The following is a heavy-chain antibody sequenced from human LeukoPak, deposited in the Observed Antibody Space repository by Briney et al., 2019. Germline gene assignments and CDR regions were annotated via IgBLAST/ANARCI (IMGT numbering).Heavy chain of an antibody. J-gene: IGHJ4*02. Sequence: SETLSLTCAVYGGSFSGYYWSWIRQPPGKGLEWLGEINHSGSTNYNPSLKSRVTISVDTSKNQFSLKLSSVTAADTAVYYCAREIFGSGSYPDFWGQGTLVTVSS. V-gene: IGHV4-34*01. CDR1: GGSFSGYY. D-gene: IGHD3-10*01. CDR3: AREIFGSGSYPDF. CDR2: INHSGST.